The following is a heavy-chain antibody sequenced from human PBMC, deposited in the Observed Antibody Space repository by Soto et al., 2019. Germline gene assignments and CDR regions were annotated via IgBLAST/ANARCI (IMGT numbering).Heavy chain of an antibody. CDR2: IFYSGST. CDR3: ARQTTTGDTDLWFDP. V-gene: IGHV4-39*01. CDR1: GGSISTSRAY. D-gene: IGHD2-21*01. Sequence: SETLSLTCTVSGGSISTSRAYWAWIRQPPGKGLEWLANIFYSGSTYYNPSLASRVTVSVDTSKNEFSLKLRSVTAADTAVYYCARQTTTGDTDLWFDPWGQGTLVTVSS. J-gene: IGHJ5*02.